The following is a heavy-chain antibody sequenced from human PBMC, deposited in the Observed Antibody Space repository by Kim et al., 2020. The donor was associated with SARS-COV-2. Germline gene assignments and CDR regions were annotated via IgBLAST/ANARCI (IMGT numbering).Heavy chain of an antibody. Sequence: SETLSLTCTVSGGSISSGGYYWSWIRQHPGKGLEWIGYIYYSGSTYYNPSLKSRVTISVDTSKNQFSLKLSSVTAADTAVYYCARAPMVLRYFDYNPYGMDVWGQGTTVTVSS. CDR3: ARAPMVLRYFDYNPYGMDV. CDR2: IYYSGST. J-gene: IGHJ6*02. V-gene: IGHV4-31*03. CDR1: GGSISSGGYY. D-gene: IGHD3-9*01.